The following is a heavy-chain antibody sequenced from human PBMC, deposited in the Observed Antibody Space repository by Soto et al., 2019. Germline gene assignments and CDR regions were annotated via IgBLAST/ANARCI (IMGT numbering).Heavy chain of an antibody. D-gene: IGHD3-16*02. Sequence: GXGPTLVNPTQTLTLTCTFSGFSLSTSGEGVGWIRQPPGKALECLAVIFWDDDKRYSPSLQSRLTITKETSRKQVVLTMANMDPLHSATFYCAHLNIIISFASSGHGALVTVSS. J-gene: IGHJ5*01. V-gene: IGHV2-5*02. CDR2: IFWDDDK. CDR3: AHLNIIISFAS. CDR1: GFSLSTSGEG.